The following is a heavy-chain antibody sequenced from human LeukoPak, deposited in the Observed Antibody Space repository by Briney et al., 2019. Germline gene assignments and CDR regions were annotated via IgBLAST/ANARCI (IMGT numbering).Heavy chain of an antibody. J-gene: IGHJ4*02. CDR2: IKQDGSEK. Sequence: SGGSLRLSCAASGFTFSDYYMSWIRQAPGKGLEWVANIKQDGSEKYYVDSVKGRFTISRDNAKNSLYLQMNSLRAEDTAVYYCARFVPHFDYWGQGTLVTVSS. CDR3: ARFVPHFDY. CDR1: GFTFSDYY. D-gene: IGHD2-8*01. V-gene: IGHV3-7*01.